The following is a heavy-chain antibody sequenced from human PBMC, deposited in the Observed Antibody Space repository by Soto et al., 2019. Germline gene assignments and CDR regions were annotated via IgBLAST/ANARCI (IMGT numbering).Heavy chain of an antibody. D-gene: IGHD6-13*01. V-gene: IGHV4-59*01. CDR2: IYSTGTT. Sequence: QVQLQESGPGLVKPSETLSLSCTVSGGSISSYYWSWIRQSPGKRLEWIGYIYSTGTTNYNPSLKRRVTMSVDTSKNQFSLNLNSVTTADTAVYYCARAKSRSPNRAFDYWGQGVQVIVSS. CDR1: GGSISSYY. J-gene: IGHJ4*02. CDR3: ARAKSRSPNRAFDY.